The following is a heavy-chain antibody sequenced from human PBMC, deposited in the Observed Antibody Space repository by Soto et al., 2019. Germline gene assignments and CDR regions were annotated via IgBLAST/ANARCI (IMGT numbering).Heavy chain of an antibody. Sequence: QVQLVESGGGVVQPGRSLRLSCAASGFTFSSYAMHWVRQAPGKGLEWVAVISYDGSNKYYADSVKGRFTISIDNSKNTMYLQMNCLRAEDTTVYYCARGFQNYYDSSGYEYVGAFDIWGQGTMVTVSS. J-gene: IGHJ3*02. CDR1: GFTFSSYA. V-gene: IGHV3-30-3*01. CDR3: ARGFQNYYDSSGYEYVGAFDI. CDR2: ISYDGSNK. D-gene: IGHD3-22*01.